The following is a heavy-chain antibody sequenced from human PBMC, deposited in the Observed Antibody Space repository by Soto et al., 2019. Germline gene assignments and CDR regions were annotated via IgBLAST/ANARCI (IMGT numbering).Heavy chain of an antibody. J-gene: IGHJ5*02. Sequence: EVQLVESGGGLIQPGGSLRLSCAASGFTVSSNYMSWVRQAPGKGLEWVSVIYSGGSTYYADSVKGRFTISRDNSKNTLYLQMNSLRAEDTAVYYCARGERDSSGWSDWFDPWGPGTLVTGSS. CDR1: GFTVSSNY. CDR2: IYSGGST. D-gene: IGHD6-19*01. V-gene: IGHV3-53*01. CDR3: ARGERDSSGWSDWFDP.